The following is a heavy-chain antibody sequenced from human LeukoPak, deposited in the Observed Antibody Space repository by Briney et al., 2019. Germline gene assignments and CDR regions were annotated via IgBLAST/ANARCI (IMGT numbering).Heavy chain of an antibody. CDR1: GGSVSSGGYS. CDR2: IYQSGST. V-gene: IGHV4-30-2*01. J-gene: IGHJ5*02. D-gene: IGHD1-1*01. Sequence: SETLSLTCVVSGGSVSSGGYSWSWIRQPPGKGLEWIGYIYQSGSTYYNPSLKSRVTISIDRSKNQFSLRLSSVTAADTAVYYCATRTNNWFDPWGQGTLVTVSS. CDR3: ATRTNNWFDP.